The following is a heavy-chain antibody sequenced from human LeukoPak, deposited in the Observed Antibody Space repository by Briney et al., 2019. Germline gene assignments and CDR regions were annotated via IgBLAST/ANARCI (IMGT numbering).Heavy chain of an antibody. J-gene: IGHJ4*02. CDR1: GFTFSSYG. D-gene: IGHD4-17*01. V-gene: IGHV3-30*03. CDR3: ASIAYGDYEY. CDR2: ISYDGSNK. Sequence: GRSLRLSCAASGFTFSSYGMHWVRQAPGKGLEWVAVISYDGSNKYYADSVKGRFTISRDNSKNTLYLQMNSLRAEVTAVYYCASIAYGDYEYWGQGTLVTVSS.